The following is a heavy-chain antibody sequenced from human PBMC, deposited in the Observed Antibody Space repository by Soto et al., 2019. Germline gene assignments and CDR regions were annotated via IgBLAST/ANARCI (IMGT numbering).Heavy chain of an antibody. CDR3: AKPRQPRRDSSSGMGYDAFDI. D-gene: IGHD6-13*01. V-gene: IGHV3-9*01. CDR2: ISWNSGSI. J-gene: IGHJ3*02. CDR1: GFTFDDYA. Sequence: EVQLVESGGGWVQPGRSLRLSCAASGFTFDDYAMHWVRQAPGKGLEWVSGISWNSGSIGYADSVKGRFTISRDNAKNSLYLQMNSLRAEDTALYYCAKPRQPRRDSSSGMGYDAFDIWGQGTMVTVSS.